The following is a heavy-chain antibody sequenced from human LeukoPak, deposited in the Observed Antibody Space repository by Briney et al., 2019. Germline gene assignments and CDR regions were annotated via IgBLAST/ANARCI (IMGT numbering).Heavy chain of an antibody. J-gene: IGHJ4*02. Sequence: RGGSLRLSCAASGFTFSSFAMHRVRQAPGKGLEWVAVISYDGSNKYYADSVKGRFTISRDNSKNTLYLQMNSLRAEDTAVYYCARGPTYYYDSSGSYWGQGTLVTVSS. V-gene: IGHV3-30-3*01. CDR1: GFTFSSFA. D-gene: IGHD3-22*01. CDR2: ISYDGSNK. CDR3: ARGPTYYYDSSGSY.